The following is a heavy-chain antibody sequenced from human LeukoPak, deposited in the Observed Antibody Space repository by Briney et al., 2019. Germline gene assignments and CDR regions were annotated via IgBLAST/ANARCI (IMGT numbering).Heavy chain of an antibody. V-gene: IGHV3-7*01. J-gene: IGHJ4*02. CDR3: ARGDWLDY. CDR1: GFTFCSYW. D-gene: IGHD3/OR15-3a*01. Sequence: GGSLRLSCAASGFTFCSYWMNWVRQTPGKGLEWVANIKQDGGEKHYVDSVEGRFTISRDNAKNSLYLQMNSLRAEDTAVYYCARGDWLDYWGQGTLVTVPS. CDR2: IKQDGGEK.